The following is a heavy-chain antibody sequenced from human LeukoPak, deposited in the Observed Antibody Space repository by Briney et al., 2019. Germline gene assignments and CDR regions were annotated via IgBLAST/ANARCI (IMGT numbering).Heavy chain of an antibody. CDR3: ARGNSGSYADLCDY. D-gene: IGHD1-26*01. CDR1: GGTFSSYA. V-gene: IGHV1-69*13. J-gene: IGHJ4*02. CDR2: IIPIFGTA. Sequence: SVKVSCKASGGTFSSYAISWVRQAPGQGLEWMGGIIPIFGTANYAQKYQGRVTISADESTSTAYMELSSLRSEDTAVYYCARGNSGSYADLCDYWGQGTLVTVSS.